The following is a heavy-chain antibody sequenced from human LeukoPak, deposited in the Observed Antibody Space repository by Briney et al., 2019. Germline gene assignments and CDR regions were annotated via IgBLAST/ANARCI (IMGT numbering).Heavy chain of an antibody. V-gene: IGHV3-30-3*01. D-gene: IGHD3-16*01. CDR1: GFTFSSYA. J-gene: IGHJ4*02. Sequence: PGGSLRLSCTASGFTFSSYAMHWVRQAPGKGLEWVAVISHDGSNKYYADSVKGRFTISRDNSKNTLYLQMNSLRAEDTAVYYCAREGGAFDYWGQGTLVTVSS. CDR3: AREGGAFDY. CDR2: ISHDGSNK.